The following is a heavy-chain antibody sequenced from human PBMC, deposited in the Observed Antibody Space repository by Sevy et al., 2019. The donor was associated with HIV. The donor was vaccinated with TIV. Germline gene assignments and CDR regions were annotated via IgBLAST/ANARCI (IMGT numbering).Heavy chain of an antibody. CDR2: ISEDGSEK. D-gene: IGHD5-12*01. J-gene: IGHJ6*02. CDR1: GFPFSRHG. Sequence: GGSLRLSCAASGFPFSRHGMNWVRQSPGRGLQWVAVISEDGSEKQYADSVKGRFTISRDNSKDTVYLQMSSLRLEDTAVYYCANSRGRYSGSSWLYYYYALDVWGQRTPVTVSS. V-gene: IGHV3-30*18. CDR3: ANSRGRYSGSSWLYYYYALDV.